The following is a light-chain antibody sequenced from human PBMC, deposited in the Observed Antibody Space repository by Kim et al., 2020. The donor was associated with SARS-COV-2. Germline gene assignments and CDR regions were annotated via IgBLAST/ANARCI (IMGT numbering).Light chain of an antibody. CDR2: DAA. Sequence: AAVGDRVTITCQASEDVSDYFNWYHQKPGEAPKVLIRDAANLESGVPSRFSRGGYGTEFSLTISSVQPEDMGTYYCQQYDAPPFTFGQGTRLEIK. J-gene: IGKJ5*01. CDR1: EDVSDY. V-gene: IGKV1-33*01. CDR3: QQYDAPPFT.